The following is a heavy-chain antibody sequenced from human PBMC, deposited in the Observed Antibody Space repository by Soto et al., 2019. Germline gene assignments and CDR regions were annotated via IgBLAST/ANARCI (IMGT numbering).Heavy chain of an antibody. CDR3: ARDRSYSLDV. V-gene: IGHV3-74*01. J-gene: IGHJ6*02. Sequence: EVQLVESGGGLLQPGGSLRLSCAVSGSTFSNDWMHWVRQAPGKGLVWVSHINSDGSSTNYADFVKGRFTIARDNGKNTVYLQMNSLRAEDTAVYYCARDRSYSLDVWGQGTTVTVSS. CDR1: GSTFSNDW. CDR2: INSDGSST.